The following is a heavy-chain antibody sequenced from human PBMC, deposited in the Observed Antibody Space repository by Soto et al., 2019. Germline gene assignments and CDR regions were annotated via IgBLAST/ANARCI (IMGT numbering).Heavy chain of an antibody. Sequence: PGGSLRLSCAASGFTFSSYAMSWVRQAPGKGLEWVSAISGSGGSTYYADSVKGRFTISRDNSKNTLYLQMNSLRAEDTAVYYCTTDGPWEPQRGVVLVPAADKGGMDVWGQGTTVTVSS. J-gene: IGHJ6*02. D-gene: IGHD2-2*01. CDR1: GFTFSSYA. CDR2: ISGSGGST. CDR3: TTDGPWEPQRGVVLVPAADKGGMDV. V-gene: IGHV3-23*01.